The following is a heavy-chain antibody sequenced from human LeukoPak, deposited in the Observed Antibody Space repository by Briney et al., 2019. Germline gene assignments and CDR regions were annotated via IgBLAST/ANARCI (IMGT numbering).Heavy chain of an antibody. CDR3: ASSGWYSTPNWFDP. J-gene: IGHJ5*02. CDR1: AFTFSSFW. D-gene: IGHD6-19*01. V-gene: IGHV3-7*01. CDR2: IKGVGTEK. Sequence: GGSLRLSCAASAFTFSSFWMDWVRQAPGKGLEWVASIKGVGTEKYYVDSVKGQFTIYRDNAKNQLYLQMNSLRAEGTAMYYCASSGWYSTPNWFDPWGQGNLVIVSS.